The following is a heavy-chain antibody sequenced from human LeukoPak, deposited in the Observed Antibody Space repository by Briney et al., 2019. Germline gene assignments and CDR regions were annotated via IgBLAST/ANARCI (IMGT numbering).Heavy chain of an antibody. CDR1: GGSISSSSYY. J-gene: IGHJ4*02. CDR3: AREAAAGFDY. V-gene: IGHV4-39*07. D-gene: IGHD6-13*01. Sequence: SETLSLTCTVSGGSISSSSYYWGWIRQPPGKGLEWIGSIYYRGSTYYNPSLKSRVTISVDTSKNQFSLKLSSVTAADTAVYYCAREAAAGFDYWGQGTLVTVSS. CDR2: IYYRGST.